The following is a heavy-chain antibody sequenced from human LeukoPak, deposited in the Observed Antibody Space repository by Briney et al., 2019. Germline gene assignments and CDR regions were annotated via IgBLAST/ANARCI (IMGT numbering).Heavy chain of an antibody. CDR2: ISSSSSYI. Sequence: PGGSLRLSCAASGFIFRTYSMSWVRQAPGKGLEWVSSISSSSSYIYYADSVKGRFTISRDNAKNSLFLQMNSLRAEDTAVYFCARATWDPNYYYYMDVWGKGTTVTISS. D-gene: IGHD1-26*01. J-gene: IGHJ6*03. CDR3: ARATWDPNYYYYMDV. V-gene: IGHV3-21*01. CDR1: GFIFRTYS.